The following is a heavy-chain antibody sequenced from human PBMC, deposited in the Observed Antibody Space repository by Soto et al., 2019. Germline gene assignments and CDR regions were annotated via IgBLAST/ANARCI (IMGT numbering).Heavy chain of an antibody. V-gene: IGHV4-4*07. CDR3: ARAADYYGSGSQGWFDP. CDR1: GGPISSYY. CDR2: IYTSGST. D-gene: IGHD3-10*01. Sequence: SETLSLTCTVSGGPISSYYWSWIRQPAGKGLEWIGRIYTSGSTNYNPSLKSRVTMSVDTSKNQFSLKLSSVTAADTAVYYCARAADYYGSGSQGWFDPWGQGTLVTVSS. J-gene: IGHJ5*02.